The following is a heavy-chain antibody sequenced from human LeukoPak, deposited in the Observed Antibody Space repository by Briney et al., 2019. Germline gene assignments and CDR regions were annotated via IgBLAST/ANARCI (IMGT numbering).Heavy chain of an antibody. J-gene: IGHJ6*02. CDR1: GWGFTSYC. V-gene: IGHV5-10-1*01. CDR3: ARQGESYYYGMDV. CDR2: IDPSDSYT. Sequence: GVWRRRPSKGSGWGFTSYCTSWGGPMTGKGREWIGRIDPSDSYTNYRPSFQVHATISADKSISTAYLQWSSLKASDTAMYYCARQGESYYYGMDVWGQGTTVTVSS.